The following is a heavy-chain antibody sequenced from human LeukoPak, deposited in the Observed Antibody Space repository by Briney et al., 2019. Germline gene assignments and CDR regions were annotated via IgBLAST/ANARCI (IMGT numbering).Heavy chain of an antibody. J-gene: IGHJ4*02. V-gene: IGHV3-48*02. Sequence: GGSGRPSCAASGFTFSSYTMNWVRQAPGQGLEWVSYIISGGGSIFYADSGKGRFSISRDTAKNSLYLQMNSLRDDDTAVYFSAIEVRGTYLDYWGQGTLGTASS. D-gene: IGHD4/OR15-4a*01. CDR1: GFTFSSYT. CDR3: AIEVRGTYLDY. CDR2: IISGGGSI.